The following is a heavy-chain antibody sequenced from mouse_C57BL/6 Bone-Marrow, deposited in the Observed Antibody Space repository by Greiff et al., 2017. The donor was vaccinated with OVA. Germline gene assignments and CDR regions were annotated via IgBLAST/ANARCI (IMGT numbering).Heavy chain of an antibody. CDR2: IRNKANNHAT. Sequence: EVKVVESGGGLVQPGGSMKLSCAASGFTFSDAWMDWVRQSPEKGLEWVAEIRNKANNHATYYAESVKGRFTISRDDSKSSVYLQMNSLRAEDTGIYYCTGYYYGIRYWYFDVWGTGTTVTVSS. CDR3: TGYYYGIRYWYFDV. CDR1: GFTFSDAW. J-gene: IGHJ1*03. V-gene: IGHV6-6*01. D-gene: IGHD1-1*01.